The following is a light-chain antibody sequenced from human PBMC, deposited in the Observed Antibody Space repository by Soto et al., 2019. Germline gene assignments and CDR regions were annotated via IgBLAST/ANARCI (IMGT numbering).Light chain of an antibody. CDR2: EVS. CDR1: SSDVGGYNY. V-gene: IGLV2-14*01. CDR3: SFYRSRTTVV. J-gene: IGLJ1*01. Sequence: QSALTQPASVSGSPGQSITISCTGTSSDVGGYNYVSWYQHHPGKAPKVIIFEVSKRPSGVSNRFSCSKSGNTASLTISGHEAEEEAYYYCSFYRSRTTVVFGTGTKLTVL.